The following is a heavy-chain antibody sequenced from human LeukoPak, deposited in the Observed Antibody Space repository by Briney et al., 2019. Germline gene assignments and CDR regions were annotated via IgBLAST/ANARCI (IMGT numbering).Heavy chain of an antibody. J-gene: IGHJ4*02. CDR2: IYYSGST. Sequence: SETLSLTCTVSGDSISSSSSYWGWIRQPPGKGLEWIGSIYYSGSTYYNTSLKSRVTISVDTSKNQFSLKLNSVTAAGTAVYYCARGPIVRGVLVEYYFDYWGQGTLVTVSS. V-gene: IGHV4-39*01. CDR1: GDSISSSSSY. CDR3: ARGPIVRGVLVEYYFDY. D-gene: IGHD3-10*01.